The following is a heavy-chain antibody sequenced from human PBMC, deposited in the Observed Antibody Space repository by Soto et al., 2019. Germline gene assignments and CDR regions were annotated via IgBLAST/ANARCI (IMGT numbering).Heavy chain of an antibody. D-gene: IGHD6-13*01. Sequence: QVQLVESGGGVVQPGRSLRLSCAASGFTFSSYGMHWVRQAPGKGLEWVALIWYDGSNKYYADSVKGRFTISRDNSKNTLYLQMNSLRADGTAVYYCARDQGQLVFDYWGQGTLVTVSS. CDR1: GFTFSSYG. V-gene: IGHV3-33*01. J-gene: IGHJ4*02. CDR2: IWYDGSNK. CDR3: ARDQGQLVFDY.